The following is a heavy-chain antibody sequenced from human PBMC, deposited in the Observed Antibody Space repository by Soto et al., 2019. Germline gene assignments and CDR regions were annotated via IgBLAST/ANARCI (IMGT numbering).Heavy chain of an antibody. V-gene: IGHV5-51*01. Sequence: PGESLKISCKGSGYTFTDYWIGWVRQLPGKGLEWMGIIYPGDSDTRYSPSFQGHVTITVDKSTNTAYLQWNTLRASDTAMYYCARTKLELHIDYYYGMDVWGQGNTVTVSS. CDR3: ARTKLELHIDYYYGMDV. D-gene: IGHD1-7*01. CDR2: IYPGDSDT. CDR1: GYTFTDYW. J-gene: IGHJ6*02.